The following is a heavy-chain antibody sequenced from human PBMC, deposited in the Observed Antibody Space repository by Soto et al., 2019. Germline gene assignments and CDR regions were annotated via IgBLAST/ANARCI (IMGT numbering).Heavy chain of an antibody. CDR3: ARVAAGTRPGRDY. CDR1: GFTFSSYS. D-gene: IGHD1-1*01. CDR2: ISSSSSYI. V-gene: IGHV3-21*01. J-gene: IGHJ4*02. Sequence: GWSLRLSCAASGFTFSSYSMNWVRQAPGKGLEWVSSISSSSSYIYYAGSVKGRFTISRDNAKNSLYLQMNSLRAEDTAVYYCARVAAGTRPGRDYWGQGTLVTVSS.